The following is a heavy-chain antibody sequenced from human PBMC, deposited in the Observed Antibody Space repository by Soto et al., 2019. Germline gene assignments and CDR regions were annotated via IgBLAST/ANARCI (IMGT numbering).Heavy chain of an antibody. CDR2: ISHTGRT. J-gene: IGHJ4*02. D-gene: IGHD2-15*01. CDR1: DLSWTNSFY. Sequence: LDALCLTCRGSDLSWTNSFYWGWIRPSPEKGLEWIGSISHTGRTSYNPSLRSRVSISVDTSKDQFSLTLTSVTAADTAVYYCARDPASIVLAVAYFDSWGQGILVTVSA. CDR3: ARDPASIVLAVAYFDS. V-gene: IGHV4-38-2*02.